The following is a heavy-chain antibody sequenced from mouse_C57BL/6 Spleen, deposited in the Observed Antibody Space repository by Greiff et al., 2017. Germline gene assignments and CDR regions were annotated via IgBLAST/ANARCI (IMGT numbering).Heavy chain of an antibody. Sequence: QVQLKESGPGLVAPSQSLSITCTVSGFSLTSYAISWVRQPPGKGLEWLGVIWTGGGTNYNSALKSRLSISKYNTKSQVVLKMNKMQTDDTARYYCARNVRELGLFDDWGQGTTLTVAA. D-gene: IGHD4-1*01. V-gene: IGHV2-9-1*01. J-gene: IGHJ2*01. CDR2: IWTGGGT. CDR1: GFSLTSYA. CDR3: ARNVRELGLFDD.